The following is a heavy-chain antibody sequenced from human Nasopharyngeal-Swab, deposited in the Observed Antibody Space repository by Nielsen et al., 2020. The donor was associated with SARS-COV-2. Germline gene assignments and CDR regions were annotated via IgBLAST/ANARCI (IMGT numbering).Heavy chain of an antibody. CDR1: GFTFSNYG. V-gene: IGHV3-23*01. CDR2: VDPSGGST. J-gene: IGHJ4*02. D-gene: IGHD3-3*01. CDR3: VKSNFLDY. Sequence: GGSLRLSCAASGFTFSNYGMNWVRQAPGEGLEWVSTVDPSGGSTYYADSVRGRFTISRDNSKNALYLQMNSLRVEDTAIYYCVKSNFLDYWGQGAQVTVSS.